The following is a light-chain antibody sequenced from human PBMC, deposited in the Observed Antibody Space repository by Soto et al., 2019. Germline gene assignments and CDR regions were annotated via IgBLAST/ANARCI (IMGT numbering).Light chain of an antibody. CDR2: KAS. J-gene: IGKJ1*01. Sequence: DIQRTPYPSTLPASVGDRVTITCRASQNINNWLAWYQQKPGKGPSLLIYKASNLESGVSSRFSGSGSGTEFTLTISSLQPDDIGTYYCQQNNRYPWTFGQGTKVDI. CDR3: QQNNRYPWT. V-gene: IGKV1-5*03. CDR1: QNINNW.